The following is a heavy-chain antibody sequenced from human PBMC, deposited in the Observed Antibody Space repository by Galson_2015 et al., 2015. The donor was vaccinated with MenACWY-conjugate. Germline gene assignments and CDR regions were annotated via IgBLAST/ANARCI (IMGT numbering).Heavy chain of an antibody. CDR1: GFTVSSNY. CDR3: ARGYAVLRFLEWLLGGMDV. CDR2: IYSGGST. Sequence: SLRLSCAASGFTVSSNYMSWVRQAPGKGLEWVSVIYSGGSTYYADSVKGRFTISRHNSKNTLYLQMNSLRAEDTAVYYCARGYAVLRFLEWLLGGMDVWGQGTTVTVSS. J-gene: IGHJ6*02. V-gene: IGHV3-53*04. D-gene: IGHD3-3*01.